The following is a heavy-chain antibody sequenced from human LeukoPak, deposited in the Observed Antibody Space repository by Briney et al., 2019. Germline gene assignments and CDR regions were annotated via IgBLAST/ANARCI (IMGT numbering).Heavy chain of an antibody. CDR2: ISGSGGRT. J-gene: IGHJ3*02. V-gene: IGHV3-23*01. D-gene: IGHD2-2*01. CDR3: AKDRCSSASCYADENDAFDI. Sequence: GGSLRLSCAASGFTFSSYAMSSVRQAPGKGLGWVSAISGSGGRTYYAESGKGRFTMSRDNSKNTLYLQMDSLRAEDTAVYYCAKDRCSSASCYADENDAFDIWGHGTMVTVSS. CDR1: GFTFSSYA.